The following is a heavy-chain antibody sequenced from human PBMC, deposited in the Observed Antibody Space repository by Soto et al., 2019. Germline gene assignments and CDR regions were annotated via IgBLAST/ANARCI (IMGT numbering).Heavy chain of an antibody. CDR1: GFTFSDYY. Sequence: GSLRLSCAASGFTFSDYYMSWIRQAPGKGLEWVSYISSSSSYTNYADSVKGRFTISRDNAKNSLYLQMNSLRAEDTAVYYCARDLKWELLLYYYYGMDVWGQGTTVTVSS. CDR3: ARDLKWELLLYYYYGMDV. CDR2: ISSSSSYT. J-gene: IGHJ6*02. D-gene: IGHD1-26*01. V-gene: IGHV3-11*06.